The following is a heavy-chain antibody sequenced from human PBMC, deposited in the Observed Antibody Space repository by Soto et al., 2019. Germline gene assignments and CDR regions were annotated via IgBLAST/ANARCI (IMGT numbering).Heavy chain of an antibody. D-gene: IGHD6-13*01. Sequence: TGGSLRLSCAASGFSLSDYWMHWVRQVPGKGLLWVSRISVDGRDTTYADSVKGRFTISRDNSKNTLYLQMNSLRAEDTAVYYCAKDIGYWFDPWGQGTLVTVSS. J-gene: IGHJ5*02. CDR3: AKDIGYWFDP. CDR1: GFSLSDYW. CDR2: ISVDGRDT. V-gene: IGHV3-74*03.